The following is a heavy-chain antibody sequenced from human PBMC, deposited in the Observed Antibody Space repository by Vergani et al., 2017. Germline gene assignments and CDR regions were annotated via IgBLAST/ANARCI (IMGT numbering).Heavy chain of an antibody. CDR1: GGTFSSYT. CDR3: ATSVGYCSSTSCLPVFAGEYRAMDV. CDR2: IIPILGIA. J-gene: IGHJ6*02. D-gene: IGHD2-2*01. Sequence: QVQLVQSGAEVKKPGSSVKVSCKASGGTFSSYTISWVRQAPGQGLEWMGRIIPILGIANYAQKFQGRVTITAGKSTSTAYIELSSLRSDDTAVYYCATSVGYCSSTSCLPVFAGEYRAMDVWGQGTTVTVSS. V-gene: IGHV1-69*02.